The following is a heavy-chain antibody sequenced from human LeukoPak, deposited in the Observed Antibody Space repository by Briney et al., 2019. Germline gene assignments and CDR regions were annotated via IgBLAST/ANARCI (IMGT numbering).Heavy chain of an antibody. CDR1: GGTFSSYA. J-gene: IGHJ2*01. CDR2: IIPIFGTA. V-gene: IGHV1-69*01. CDR3: ARVLPPRHIVVVTAIGSGDWYFDL. Sequence: GSSVKVSCKASGGTFSSYAISWVRQAPGQGLEWMGGIIPIFGTANYAQKFQGRVTITADESTSTAYMELRSLRSEDTAVYYCARVLPPRHIVVVTAIGSGDWYFDLWGRGTLVTVSS. D-gene: IGHD2-21*02.